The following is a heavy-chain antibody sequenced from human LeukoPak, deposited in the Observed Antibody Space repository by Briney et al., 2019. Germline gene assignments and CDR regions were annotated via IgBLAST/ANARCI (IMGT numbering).Heavy chain of an antibody. J-gene: IGHJ5*02. D-gene: IGHD1-1*01. CDR3: AGSWNAERSFDP. CDR2: IFTTGPG. V-gene: IGHV4-61*09. Sequence: PSETLSLTCTVSGASMNNSPYYWTWIRQPAGKGLEWIGHIFTTGPGSYNPSLRSRVTISRDTSKNEFSLSLNSVTAADTAVYYCAGSWNAERSFDPWGQGTLVTVSS. CDR1: GASMNNSPYY.